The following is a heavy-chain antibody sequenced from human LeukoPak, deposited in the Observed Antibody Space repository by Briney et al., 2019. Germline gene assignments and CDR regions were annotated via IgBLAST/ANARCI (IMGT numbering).Heavy chain of an antibody. CDR3: ATCGSGWGNCDY. Sequence: SVKVSCKASGGTFSSYAISWVRQAPGQGLEWMGGIIPIFGTANYAQKFQGRVTITADESTSTAYMELSSLRSEDTAVYYCATCGSGWGNCDYWGQGTLVTVSS. CDR1: GGTFSSYA. J-gene: IGHJ4*02. D-gene: IGHD6-19*01. V-gene: IGHV1-69*13. CDR2: IIPIFGTA.